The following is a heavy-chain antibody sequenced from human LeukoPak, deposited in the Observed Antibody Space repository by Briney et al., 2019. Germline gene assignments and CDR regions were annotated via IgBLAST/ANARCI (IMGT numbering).Heavy chain of an antibody. CDR1: GGSFSGYY. Sequence: SETLSLTCAVYGGSFSGYYWSWIRQPPGKGLEWIGEINHSGSTNYNPSLKSRVTISVDTSKNQFSLKLSSVTAADTAVYYCASGGSSGYLYYFDYWGQGTLVTVSS. J-gene: IGHJ4*02. V-gene: IGHV4-34*01. CDR3: ASGGSSGYLYYFDY. D-gene: IGHD3-22*01. CDR2: INHSGST.